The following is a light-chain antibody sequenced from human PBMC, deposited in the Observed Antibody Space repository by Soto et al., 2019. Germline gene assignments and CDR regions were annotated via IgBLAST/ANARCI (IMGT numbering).Light chain of an antibody. Sequence: IQLTQSPSSLYASVGDRVTITCRASQGISSYLAWYQQKPGKAPKLLIYGASTLQRGVPSRFRGSGSGTDYSHPISSLQPEDFASYYCQQHKSYVSLPYGGGTKVEIK. CDR1: QGISSY. CDR3: QQHKSYVSLP. CDR2: GAS. V-gene: IGKV1-9*01. J-gene: IGKJ4*01.